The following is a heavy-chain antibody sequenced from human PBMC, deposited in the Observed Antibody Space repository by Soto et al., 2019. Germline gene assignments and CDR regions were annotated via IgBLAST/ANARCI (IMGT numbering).Heavy chain of an antibody. V-gene: IGHV4-34*01. Sequence: SETLSLTCAVYGGSFSGYYWSWIRQPPGKGLEWIGEINHSGSTNYNPSLKSRVTISVDTSKNQFSLKLSSVTAADTAVYYCARGRQDADDFWSGYVDGYFDYWGQGTLVTVSS. D-gene: IGHD3-3*01. CDR2: INHSGST. J-gene: IGHJ4*02. CDR1: GGSFSGYY. CDR3: ARGRQDADDFWSGYVDGYFDY.